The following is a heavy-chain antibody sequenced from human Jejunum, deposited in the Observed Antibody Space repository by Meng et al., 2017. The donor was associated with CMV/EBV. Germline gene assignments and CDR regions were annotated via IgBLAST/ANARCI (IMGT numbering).Heavy chain of an antibody. D-gene: IGHD1-14*01. Sequence: QVQFVQSGAEVKKPGASVKISCKASGYTFTRDAVYWVRQAPGQGLEWMGWINGGDGDTKYSQKFQDRVTITRDLSANTVYIELSSLRFEDTAVYYCARGVVGTGNWGQGTLVTVSS. CDR1: GYTFTRDA. V-gene: IGHV1-3*01. J-gene: IGHJ1*01. CDR3: ARGVVGTGN. CDR2: INGGDGDT.